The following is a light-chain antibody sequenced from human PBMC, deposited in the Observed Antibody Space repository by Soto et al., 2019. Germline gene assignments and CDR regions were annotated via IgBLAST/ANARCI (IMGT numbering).Light chain of an antibody. CDR2: DAS. CDR1: QSISSW. V-gene: IGKV1-5*01. J-gene: IGKJ1*01. CDR3: QQYNSYGT. Sequence: DNPMTQSPSTLPASVGDRVTINCRASQSISSWLAWYQQKPGKAPKLLIYDASSLESGVPSRFSGSGSGTEFTLTISSLQPDDFATYYCQQYNSYGTFGQGTKVDIK.